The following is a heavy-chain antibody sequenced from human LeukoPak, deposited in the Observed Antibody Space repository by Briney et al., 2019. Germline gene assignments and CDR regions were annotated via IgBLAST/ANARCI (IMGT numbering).Heavy chain of an antibody. Sequence: SETLSLTCTVSGGSISSYYWGWIRQPPGKGLEWIGSIYYSGSTYYNPSLKSRVTISVDTSKNQFSLKLSSVTAADTAVYYCAREQVNDFWSGYPHYYFDYWGQGTLVTVSS. D-gene: IGHD3-3*01. CDR2: IYYSGST. CDR3: AREQVNDFWSGYPHYYFDY. CDR1: GGSISSYY. J-gene: IGHJ4*02. V-gene: IGHV4-39*07.